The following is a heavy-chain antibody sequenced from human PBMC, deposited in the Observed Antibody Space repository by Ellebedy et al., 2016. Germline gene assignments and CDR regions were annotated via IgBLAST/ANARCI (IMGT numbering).Heavy chain of an antibody. CDR1: GYTFTSYD. CDR3: ARGAIYGGYVWRFLGQETRYYFDY. V-gene: IGHV1-8*01. Sequence: ASVKVSCXASGYTFTSYDINWVRQATGQGLEWMGWMNPNSGNTGYAQKFQGRVTMTRNTSISTAYMELSSLRSEDTAVYYCARGAIYGGYVWRFLGQETRYYFDYWGQGTLVTVSS. CDR2: MNPNSGNT. D-gene: IGHD5-12*01. J-gene: IGHJ4*02.